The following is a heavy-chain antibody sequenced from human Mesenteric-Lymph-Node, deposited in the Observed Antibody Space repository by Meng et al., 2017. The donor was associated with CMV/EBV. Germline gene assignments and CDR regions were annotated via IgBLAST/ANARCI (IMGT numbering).Heavy chain of an antibody. CDR3: ARGYSYGTDY. D-gene: IGHD5-18*01. V-gene: IGHV3-30-3*01. CDR1: GVSFINYA. CDR2: ISYDGSDK. Sequence: LFCAASGVSFINYAMHWVRQAPGKGLEWVAFISYDGSDKYYADSVKGRFTISRDTSKNTLYLQMNSLRAEDTALYYCARGYSYGTDYWGQGTLVTVSS. J-gene: IGHJ4*02.